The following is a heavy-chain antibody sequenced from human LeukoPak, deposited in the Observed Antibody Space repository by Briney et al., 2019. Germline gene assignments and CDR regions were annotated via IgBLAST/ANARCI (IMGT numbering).Heavy chain of an antibody. D-gene: IGHD3-10*01. V-gene: IGHV3-66*01. Sequence: GGSLRLSCAASGFTVSSNYMSWVRQAPGKGLEWVSVIYSGGSTYYADSVKGRFTISRGNSKNTLYLQMNSLRAEDTAVYYCARDDYGSGSYYKTPLYYYGMDVWGQGTTVTVSS. CDR3: ARDDYGSGSYYKTPLYYYGMDV. CDR1: GFTVSSNY. J-gene: IGHJ6*02. CDR2: IYSGGST.